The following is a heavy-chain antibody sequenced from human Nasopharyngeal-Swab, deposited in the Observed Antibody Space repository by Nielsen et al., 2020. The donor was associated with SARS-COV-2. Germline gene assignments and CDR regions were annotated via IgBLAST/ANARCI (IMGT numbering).Heavy chain of an antibody. D-gene: IGHD6-6*01. CDR2: VNHGGGT. CDR1: GGSFSGHQ. CDR3: ARGGAGVVASPVLGLGPFYYYHFMDV. Sequence: SETLSLTCAVYGGSFSGHQWSWVRQTPGKGLEWIGEVNHGGGTTYNPSLKSRVTISVATSKNQFSLKLTSVTAADTAVYYCARGGAGVVASPVLGLGPFYYYHFMDVWGQGTTVTVSS. V-gene: IGHV4-34*01. J-gene: IGHJ6*03.